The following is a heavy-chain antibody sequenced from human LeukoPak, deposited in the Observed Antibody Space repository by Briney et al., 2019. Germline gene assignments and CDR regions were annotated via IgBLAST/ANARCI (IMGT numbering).Heavy chain of an antibody. V-gene: IGHV4-59*01. CDR1: GGSISSYY. CDR3: ARGNYYDYPDY. CDR2: IYYSGST. Sequence: PSETLSLTCTVSGGSISSYYWSWIRQPPGKGLEWIGYIYYSGSTNYNPSLKSRVTISVDTSKNQFSLKLSSVAAADTAVYYCARGNYYDYPDYWGQGTLVTVSS. D-gene: IGHD3-10*01. J-gene: IGHJ4*02.